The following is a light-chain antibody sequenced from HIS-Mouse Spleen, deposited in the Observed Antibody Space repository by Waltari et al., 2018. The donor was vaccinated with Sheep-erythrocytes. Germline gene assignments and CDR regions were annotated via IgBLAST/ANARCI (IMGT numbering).Light chain of an antibody. V-gene: IGLV2-11*01. Sequence: QSALTQPRSVSGSPGQSVTISCTGTSSDVGGYNSVTWYQQHPGKAPKLIIYDVSTRPSGVPDRFSGSKSGNTASLTISGLQAEDEADYYCCSYAGSYNHVFATGTKVTVL. J-gene: IGLJ1*01. CDR1: SSDVGGYNS. CDR3: CSYAGSYNHV. CDR2: DVS.